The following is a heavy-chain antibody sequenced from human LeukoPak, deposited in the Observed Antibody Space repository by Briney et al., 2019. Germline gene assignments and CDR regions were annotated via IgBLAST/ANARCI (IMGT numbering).Heavy chain of an antibody. Sequence: PGGSLILSCAAAGFTFSSYAMSWVRQAPGKGLEWVSANIGSGGSTYYADSVKGRFTISRDNSKNTLYLQMNSLRAEDTAVYYCAKYSWAARPWRFDYWGQGTLVTVSS. V-gene: IGHV3-23*01. CDR2: NIGSGGST. CDR3: AKYSWAARPWRFDY. D-gene: IGHD6-6*01. J-gene: IGHJ4*02. CDR1: GFTFSSYA.